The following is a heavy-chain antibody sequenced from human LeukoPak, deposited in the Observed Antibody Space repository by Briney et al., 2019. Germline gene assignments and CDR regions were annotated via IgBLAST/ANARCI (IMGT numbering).Heavy chain of an antibody. Sequence: QPGGSLRLSCAASGFTFSSYAMSWVRQAPGKGLEWVSAISGSGGSTYYADSVKGRFTISRDNAKNSLYLQMNSLRAEDTAVYYCASPLAPVDQGDTYYYYYYGLDVWGQGTTVTVSS. CDR2: ISGSGGST. CDR3: ASPLAPVDQGDTYYYYYYGLDV. D-gene: IGHD2-21*01. V-gene: IGHV3-23*01. J-gene: IGHJ6*02. CDR1: GFTFSSYA.